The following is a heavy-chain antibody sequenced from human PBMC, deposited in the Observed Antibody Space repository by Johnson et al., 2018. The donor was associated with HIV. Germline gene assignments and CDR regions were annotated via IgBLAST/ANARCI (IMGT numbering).Heavy chain of an antibody. V-gene: IGHV3-53*01. CDR1: GFTVSSNY. J-gene: IGHJ3*02. Sequence: VQLVESGGGLIQPGGSLRLSCAASGFTVSSNYMSWVRQAPGKGLEWVSVIYGGGSGGSTYYVDSGKGRFTISSDNSKNTLYLQMNSLRAEDTAVYYCARGVYSSSWYGAFDIWGQGTMVTVSS. CDR3: ARGVYSSSWYGAFDI. D-gene: IGHD6-13*01. CDR2: IYGGGSGGST.